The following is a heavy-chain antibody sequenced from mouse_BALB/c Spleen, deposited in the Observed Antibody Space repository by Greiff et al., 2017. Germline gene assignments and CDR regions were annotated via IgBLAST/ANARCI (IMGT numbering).Heavy chain of an antibody. D-gene: IGHD2-3*01. CDR2: ISYSGST. Sequence: EVKLQESGPGLVKPSQSLSLTCTVTGYSITSDYAWNWIRQFPGNKLEWMGYISYSGSTSYNPSLKSRISITRDTSKNQFFLQLNSVTTEDTATYYCARGWLLRTDYWGQGTSVTVSS. CDR1: GYSITSDYA. CDR3: ARGWLLRTDY. V-gene: IGHV3-2*02. J-gene: IGHJ4*01.